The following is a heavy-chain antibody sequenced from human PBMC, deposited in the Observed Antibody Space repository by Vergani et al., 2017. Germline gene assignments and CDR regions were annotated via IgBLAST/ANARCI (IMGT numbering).Heavy chain of an antibody. CDR1: GFTFDDYA. CDR2: ISWNSGSI. D-gene: IGHD2-15*01. V-gene: IGHV3-9*01. CDR3: AKESSQACSGGSSYYDDAFDI. Sequence: EVQLVESGGGLVQPGRSLRLSCAASGFTFDDYAMHWVRQAPGKGLEWVSGISWNSGSIGYADSVKGRVTISRDNAKNSLYLQMNSLRAEDTALYYCAKESSQACSGGSSYYDDAFDIWGQGTMVTVSS. J-gene: IGHJ3*02.